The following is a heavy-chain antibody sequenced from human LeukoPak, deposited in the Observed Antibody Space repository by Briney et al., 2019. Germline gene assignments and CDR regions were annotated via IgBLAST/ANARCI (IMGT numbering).Heavy chain of an antibody. CDR1: GFTFSSYE. D-gene: IGHD3-22*01. CDR3: ARWTSMIVVPSYGMDV. V-gene: IGHV3-48*03. CDR2: ISSSGSTI. J-gene: IGHJ6*02. Sequence: GGSLRLSCAASGFTFSSYEMNWVRQAPGKGLEWVSYISSSGSTINYADSVKGRFTISRDNAKNSLYLQMNSLRAEDTAVYYCARWTSMIVVPSYGMDVWGQGTTVTVSS.